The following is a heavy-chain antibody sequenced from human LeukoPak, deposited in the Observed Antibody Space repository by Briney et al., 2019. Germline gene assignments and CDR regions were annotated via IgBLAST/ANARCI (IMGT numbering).Heavy chain of an antibody. CDR2: ISPNSGVT. J-gene: IGHJ4*02. CDR1: GYTFSNYY. Sequence: ASVKVSCKASGYTFSNYYIHWVRQAPGQGLEWMGWISPNSGVTNYAQKFQDRVTMTRDTSITTASMELSSLRSDDTAVYYCARAPERRVDYWGQGTLVTVSS. CDR3: ARAPERRVDY. V-gene: IGHV1-2*02. D-gene: IGHD1-1*01.